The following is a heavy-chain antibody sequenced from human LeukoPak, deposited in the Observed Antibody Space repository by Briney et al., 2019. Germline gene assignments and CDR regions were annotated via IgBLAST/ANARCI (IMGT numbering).Heavy chain of an antibody. J-gene: IGHJ4*02. CDR1: GGSISSGGYS. V-gene: IGHV4-30-2*01. D-gene: IGHD1-1*01. CDR2: IYHSGST. CDR3: ARGGWGTFFDY. Sequence: SQTLSLTCAVSGGSISSGGYSWSWIRQPPGKGLEWIGYIYHSGSTYYNPSLKSRVTISVDRSKNQFSLKLSSVTAADTAVYYCARGGWGTFFDYWGQGTLVTVSS.